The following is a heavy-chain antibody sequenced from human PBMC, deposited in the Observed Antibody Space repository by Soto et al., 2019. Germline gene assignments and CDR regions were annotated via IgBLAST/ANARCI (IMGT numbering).Heavy chain of an antibody. J-gene: IGHJ5*02. CDR2: ISAYNGNT. D-gene: IGHD6-13*01. CDR1: GYTFTSYG. CDR3: ARTRCWSKYPCPSNWFDP. V-gene: IGHV1-18*04. Sequence: ASVKVSCKASGYTFTSYGISWVRQAPGQGPEWMGWISAYNGNTNYAQKLQGRVTMTTDTSTSTAYMELRSLRSDDTAVYYCARTRCWSKYPCPSNWFDPWGQGTLVTVSS.